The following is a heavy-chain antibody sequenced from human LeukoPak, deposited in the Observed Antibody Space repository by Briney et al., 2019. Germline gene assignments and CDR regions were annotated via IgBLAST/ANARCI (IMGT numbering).Heavy chain of an antibody. J-gene: IGHJ4*02. D-gene: IGHD4-17*01. CDR1: GGTFSSYA. V-gene: IGHV1-69*05. CDR2: IIPIFGTA. Sequence: ASVKVSCKASGGTFSSYAISWVRQAPGQGLEWMGGIIPIFGTANYAQKFQGRVTITTDESTSTAYMELSSLRSEDTAVYYCARGLVYGDYVADYWGQGTLVTVSS. CDR3: ARGLVYGDYVADY.